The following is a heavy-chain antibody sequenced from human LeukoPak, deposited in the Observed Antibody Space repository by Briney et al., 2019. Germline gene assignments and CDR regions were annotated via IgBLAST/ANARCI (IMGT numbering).Heavy chain of an antibody. V-gene: IGHV3-23*01. J-gene: IGHJ4*02. CDR2: IIGSGGIT. Sequence: PGGSLRLSCAASGFTFSNYGMSWVRQAPGKGLEWISGIIGSGGITYYADSVKGRFTISRDNSKNTLYLQIYSLRAGDTAVYYCAKDDALIRFNDWGQGTLVTVSS. D-gene: IGHD3-3*01. CDR3: AKDDALIRFND. CDR1: GFTFSNYG.